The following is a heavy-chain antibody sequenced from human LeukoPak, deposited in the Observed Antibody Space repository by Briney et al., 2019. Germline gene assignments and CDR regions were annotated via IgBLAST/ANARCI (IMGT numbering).Heavy chain of an antibody. CDR3: ARHSGGSGYWDS. CDR2: VYYSGTT. V-gene: IGHV4-59*08. J-gene: IGHJ4*02. D-gene: IGHD3-9*01. CDR1: GGSISNSY. Sequence: SETLSPTCTVSGGSISNSYWTWIRQPPGKGLEWIGYVYYSGTTNYSPSLKSRVTISVDTSKNQFSLNLNSVTAADTAVYYCARHSGGSGYWDSWGQGALVTVSS.